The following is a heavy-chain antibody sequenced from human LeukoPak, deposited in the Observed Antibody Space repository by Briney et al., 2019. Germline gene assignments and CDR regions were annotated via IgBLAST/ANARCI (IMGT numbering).Heavy chain of an antibody. Sequence: SETLSLTCTVSGGSISSYYWSWIRQPPGKGLEWIGYIYYSGSTNYNPSLKSRVTISVDTSKNQFSLKLSSVTAADTAVYYCARHSGYSSSWYYYYYGMDVWGQGTTVTVSS. J-gene: IGHJ6*02. V-gene: IGHV4-59*08. CDR2: IYYSGST. CDR1: GGSISSYY. CDR3: ARHSGYSSSWYYYYYGMDV. D-gene: IGHD6-13*01.